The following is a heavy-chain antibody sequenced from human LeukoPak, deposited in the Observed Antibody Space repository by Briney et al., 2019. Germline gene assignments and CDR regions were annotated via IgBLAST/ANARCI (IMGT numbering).Heavy chain of an antibody. CDR3: ARVGYDSSGYYYSFYYYYYMDV. CDR2: IYHSGST. V-gene: IGHV4-38-2*01. CDR1: GYSISSGYY. J-gene: IGHJ6*03. Sequence: PSETLSLTCAVSGYSISSGYYWGWIRQPPGKGLEWIGSIYHSGSTYYNPSLKSRVTISVDTSKNQFSLKLSSVTAADTAVYYCARVGYDSSGYYYSFYYYYYMDVWGKGTTVTVSS. D-gene: IGHD3-22*01.